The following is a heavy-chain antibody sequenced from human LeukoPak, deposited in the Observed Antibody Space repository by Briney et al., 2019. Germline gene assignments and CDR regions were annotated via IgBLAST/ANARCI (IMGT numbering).Heavy chain of an antibody. Sequence: SETLSLTCAIYGGSFSGYYWSWIRQPPGKGLEWIGEINHSGSTNYNPSLKSRVTISVDTSRNQFSLKLNSVTAADTAVYYCAKSNGYGLIDIWGQGTMVTVSS. CDR3: AKSNGYGLIDI. D-gene: IGHD3-10*01. CDR1: GGSFSGYY. CDR2: INHSGST. V-gene: IGHV4-34*01. J-gene: IGHJ3*02.